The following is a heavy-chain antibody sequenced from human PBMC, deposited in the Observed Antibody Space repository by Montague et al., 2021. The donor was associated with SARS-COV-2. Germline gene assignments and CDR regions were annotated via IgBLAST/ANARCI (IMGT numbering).Heavy chain of an antibody. V-gene: IGHV4-59*01. CDR1: GGSISSYY. D-gene: IGHD3-10*01. J-gene: IGHJ4*02. Sequence: SETLSLTCTVYGGSISSYYWSWIRQPPGKGLEWIGYIYYSGSTNYNPSLKSRVTISVDTSKNQFSLKLSSVTAADTAVSYYAREGWSGSYYNGPFDYWGQGTLVTVSS. CDR2: IYYSGST. CDR3: AREGWSGSYYNGPFDY.